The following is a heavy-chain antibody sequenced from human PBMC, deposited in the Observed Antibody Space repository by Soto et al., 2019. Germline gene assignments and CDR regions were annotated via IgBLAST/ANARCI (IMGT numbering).Heavy chain of an antibody. CDR2: ISWDGGST. CDR3: AKDWGAYTYYGMDV. D-gene: IGHD1-26*01. V-gene: IGHV3-43*01. CDR1: GFTFDDYT. J-gene: IGHJ6*02. Sequence: EVQLVESGGVVVQPGGSLRLSCAASGFTFDDYTMHWVRQAPGKGLEWVSLISWDGGSTYYADSVKGRFTISRDNSKNSLYLPMNSLRTEDTALYYCAKDWGAYTYYGMDVWGQGTTVTVSS.